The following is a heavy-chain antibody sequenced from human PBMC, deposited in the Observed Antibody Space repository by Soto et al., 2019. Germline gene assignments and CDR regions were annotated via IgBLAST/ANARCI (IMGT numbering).Heavy chain of an antibody. V-gene: IGHV1-69*02. CDR2: IIPLLGIA. D-gene: IGHD6-6*01. J-gene: IGHJ4*02. CDR3: AGYSTSHRIFDY. CDR1: GGTFSSYT. Sequence: QVQLVQSGAEEKKPGSSVKVSCKASGGTFSSYTISWVRQAPGQGLEWLGRIIPLLGIANYTQKFQGRVTITADKSTSTAYMGLSSLRSEDTAVYYWAGYSTSHRIFDYWGQGTLVTVSS.